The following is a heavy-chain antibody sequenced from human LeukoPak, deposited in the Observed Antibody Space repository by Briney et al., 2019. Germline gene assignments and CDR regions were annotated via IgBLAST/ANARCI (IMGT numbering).Heavy chain of an antibody. CDR2: ISGSGGST. J-gene: IGHJ4*02. Sequence: GGSQRLSCAASGFTFTSYAMSWVRQAPGKGLEWVSTISGSGGSTYFADSVKGRFTISRDNSKNTLSLQMNSLSAEDTAVYYCATRFASEADFDYWGQGTLVTVSS. CDR3: ATRFASEADFDY. V-gene: IGHV3-23*01. D-gene: IGHD3-10*01. CDR1: GFTFTSYA.